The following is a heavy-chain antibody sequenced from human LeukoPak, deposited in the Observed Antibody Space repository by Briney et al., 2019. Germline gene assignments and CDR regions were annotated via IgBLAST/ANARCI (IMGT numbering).Heavy chain of an antibody. Sequence: GEALKISCKGSGYRFTDYWIGWVRQMPGKGLEWMGIIYPGDSDTRYSPSFQGQVTISADKSINTAHLQWSSLKASDTAMYYCARGAAGTTPDYYYFGLDVWGQGTTVRVSS. J-gene: IGHJ6*02. CDR3: ARGAAGTTPDYYYFGLDV. D-gene: IGHD1-7*01. V-gene: IGHV5-51*01. CDR2: IYPGDSDT. CDR1: GYRFTDYW.